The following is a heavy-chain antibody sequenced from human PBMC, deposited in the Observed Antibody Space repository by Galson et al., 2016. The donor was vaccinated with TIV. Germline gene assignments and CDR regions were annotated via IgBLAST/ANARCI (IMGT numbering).Heavy chain of an antibody. CDR1: GASISSYY. D-gene: IGHD2-15*01. CDR3: ANDRNTASATHYSYYGLDV. J-gene: IGHJ6*02. V-gene: IGHV4-4*07. CDR2: IDTAGGT. Sequence: ETLSLTCTVSGASISSYYWSWFRQPAGKGLEWIGRIDTAGGTNYNPSFKSRVTVSVDTSKNQFSLKLSSVTAADTAVYYCANDRNTASATHYSYYGLDVWGQGTTVIVSS.